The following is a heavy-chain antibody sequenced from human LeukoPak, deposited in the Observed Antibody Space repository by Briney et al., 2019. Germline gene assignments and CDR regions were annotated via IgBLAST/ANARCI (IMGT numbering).Heavy chain of an antibody. CDR3: ATFDYGDYEYYFDY. V-gene: IGHV3-30*04. Sequence: GGSLRLSCAASGFTFSSYAMHGVRKAQGKGLEWVAVISYDGSNKYYADSVKGRFTISRDNSKNTLYLQMNSLRAEDTAVYYCATFDYGDYEYYFDYWGQGTLVTVSS. D-gene: IGHD4-17*01. CDR1: GFTFSSYA. CDR2: ISYDGSNK. J-gene: IGHJ4*02.